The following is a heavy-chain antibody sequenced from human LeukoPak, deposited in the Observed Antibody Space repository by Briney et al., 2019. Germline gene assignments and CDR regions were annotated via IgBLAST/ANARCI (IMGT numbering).Heavy chain of an antibody. CDR3: ARVCSSTSCNGYYFDY. V-gene: IGHV3-21*01. CDR2: ISSSYI. Sequence: ISSSYIYYADSVKGRFTISRDNAKNSLYLQMNSLRAEDTAVYYCARVCSSTSCNGYYFDYWGQGTLVTVSS. J-gene: IGHJ4*02. D-gene: IGHD2-2*01.